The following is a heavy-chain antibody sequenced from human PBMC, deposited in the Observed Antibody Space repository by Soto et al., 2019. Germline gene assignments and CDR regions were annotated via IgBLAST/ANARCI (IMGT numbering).Heavy chain of an antibody. D-gene: IGHD3-22*01. CDR3: ARSYYGSTGFAVDS. Sequence: SQKLSLTCNVSGASARPGYWSWIRQPPGKGLEWIGFMYFGGSFNYNPSLTSRATISVETSKNQFSMKLTSVTASDTAVYYCARSYYGSTGFAVDSWGQGTLVIVSS. CDR1: GASARPGY. CDR2: MYFGGSF. J-gene: IGHJ5*01. V-gene: IGHV4-59*02.